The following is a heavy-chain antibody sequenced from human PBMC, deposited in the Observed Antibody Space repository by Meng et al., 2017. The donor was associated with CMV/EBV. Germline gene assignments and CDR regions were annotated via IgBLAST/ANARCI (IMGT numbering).Heavy chain of an antibody. D-gene: IGHD6-19*01. CDR2: INPNDDT. CDR3: ARSSGWSRFDY. J-gene: IGHJ4*01. CDR1: GNTITDYY. V-gene: IGHV1-2*02. Sequence: QVQLVESGAEMKEPRASVNVSCTASGNTITDYYIHWVPQAPGQGFQWMGWINPNDDTNYAQNFQGRVTMTRDMSMNTIYMELGRLTSEDTAVYYCARSSGWSRFDYWGHGTLVTVSS.